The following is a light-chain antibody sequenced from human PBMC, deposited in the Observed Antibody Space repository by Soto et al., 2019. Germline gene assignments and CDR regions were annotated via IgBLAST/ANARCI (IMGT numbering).Light chain of an antibody. Sequence: DIQMTQSPSSLSASVGDRVTITCRASQSISSHLNWYQQKAGKAPKLLIYGASSLQSGVSSRLSGSGTGTDFSLTISSLQPEDSATYSCQQSYSSPPFTFGPGTKVDIK. CDR3: QQSYSSPPFT. V-gene: IGKV1-39*01. J-gene: IGKJ3*01. CDR1: QSISSH. CDR2: GAS.